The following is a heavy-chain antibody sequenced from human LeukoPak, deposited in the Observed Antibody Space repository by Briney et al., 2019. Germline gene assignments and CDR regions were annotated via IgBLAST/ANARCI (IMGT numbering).Heavy chain of an antibody. CDR1: GCSISSYY. Sequence: SETLSLTCTVSGCSISSYYLSWIRQPPGKGLECIAYIYYSGSTNYNPSLKSRVTISVDTSKNQFSMTVSSVTAADTAVYYCARSIAAIANDYWGQGTLVTVSS. D-gene: IGHD6-6*01. V-gene: IGHV4-59*01. CDR2: IYYSGST. CDR3: ARSIAAIANDY. J-gene: IGHJ4*02.